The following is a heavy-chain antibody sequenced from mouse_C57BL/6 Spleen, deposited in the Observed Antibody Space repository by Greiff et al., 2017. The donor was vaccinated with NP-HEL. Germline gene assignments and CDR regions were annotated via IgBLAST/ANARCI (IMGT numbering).Heavy chain of an antibody. Sequence: EVQLQESGPELVKPGASVKISCKASGYSFTDYNMNWVKQSNGKSLEWIGVINPNYGTTSYNQKFKGKATLTVDQSSSTAYLQLNSLTSEDSAVYYCASYYGSSYYFDYWGQGTTLTVSS. D-gene: IGHD1-1*01. CDR2: INPNYGTT. CDR3: ASYYGSSYYFDY. J-gene: IGHJ2*01. CDR1: GYSFTDYN. V-gene: IGHV1-39*01.